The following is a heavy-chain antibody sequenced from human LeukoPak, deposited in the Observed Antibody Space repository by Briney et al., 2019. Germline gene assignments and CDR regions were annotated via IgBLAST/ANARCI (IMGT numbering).Heavy chain of an antibody. V-gene: IGHV3-15*07. D-gene: IGHD3-10*01. CDR3: TTYTFGSPY. CDR2: IKPNSDDGTT. J-gene: IGHJ4*02. CDR1: GFTFSNAW. Sequence: SGGSLRLSCAASGFTFSNAWMNWVRQSPGKGLEWVGRIKPNSDDGTTDYAAPVKGRITISRDDSKNTLFLQMSSLKNEDTAVYYCTTYTFGSPYWGQGTLVTVSS.